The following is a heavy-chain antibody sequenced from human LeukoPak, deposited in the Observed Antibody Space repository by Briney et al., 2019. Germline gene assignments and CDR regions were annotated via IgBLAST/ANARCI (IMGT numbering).Heavy chain of an antibody. J-gene: IGHJ4*02. CDR3: AREGGSYSVAGY. CDR1: GYTFTIDW. Sequence: GESLKISCKGSGYTFTIDWIGWARHVPGKGLGWMGIIYPGDSDSRYSPSFQGQVTISADKSISTAYLQWSSLKASDTAMYYCAREGGSYSVAGYWGQGTLVTVSS. D-gene: IGHD1-26*01. V-gene: IGHV5-51*01. CDR2: IYPGDSDS.